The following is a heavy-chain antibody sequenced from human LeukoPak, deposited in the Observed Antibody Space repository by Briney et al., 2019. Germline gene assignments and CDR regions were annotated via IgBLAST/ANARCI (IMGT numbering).Heavy chain of an antibody. CDR1: GFTFSSYA. J-gene: IGHJ4*02. Sequence: GGSLRLSCAASGFTFSSYAMHWVRQAPGKELEWVAVISYDGSNKYYADSVKGRFTISRDNSKNTLYLQMNSLKAEDTAVYYCAKLGVIVVVKQPDSDPYYFDYWGQGTLVTVSS. D-gene: IGHD3-22*01. CDR3: AKLGVIVVVKQPDSDPYYFDY. CDR2: ISYDGSNK. V-gene: IGHV3-30-3*02.